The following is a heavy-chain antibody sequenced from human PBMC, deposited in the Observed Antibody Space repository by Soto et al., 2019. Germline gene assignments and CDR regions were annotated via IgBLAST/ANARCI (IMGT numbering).Heavy chain of an antibody. V-gene: IGHV4-31*01. CDR2: IYYSGST. CDR3: ARGDYGDPMGGY. J-gene: IGHJ4*02. D-gene: IGHD4-17*01. CDR1: GGSISSGGYY. Sequence: QVQLQESGPGLVKPSQTLSLTCTVSGGSISSGGYYWSWIRQHPGKGLEWIGYIYYSGSTYYNPSLKSLVTISVDTSKNQCSLKLSSVTAADTAVYYCARGDYGDPMGGYWGQGTLVTVSS.